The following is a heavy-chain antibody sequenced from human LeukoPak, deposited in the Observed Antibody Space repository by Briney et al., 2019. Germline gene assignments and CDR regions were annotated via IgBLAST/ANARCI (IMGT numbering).Heavy chain of an antibody. CDR1: GYSFTNYG. D-gene: IGHD4-11*01. V-gene: IGHV1-18*01. J-gene: IGHJ4*02. CDR3: ARAETTLLLNY. Sequence: GASVKVSCKASGYSFTNYGIIWVRQTPGQGLQWMGWISAHNGNTNYAQKLQGRVTLTTDTSTSPVYMELRSLTSDDTAVYYCARAETTLLLNYWGQGTLVTVSS. CDR2: ISAHNGNT.